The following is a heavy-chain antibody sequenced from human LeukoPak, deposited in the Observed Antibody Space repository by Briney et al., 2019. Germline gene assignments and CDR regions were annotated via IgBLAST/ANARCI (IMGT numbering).Heavy chain of an antibody. Sequence: SVKVSCKASGYTFTSYDINWVRQAPGQGLEWMGRIIPILGIANYAQKFQGRVTITADKSTSTAYMELSSLRSEDTAVYYCARERVSSSSDYWGQGTLVTVSS. CDR2: IIPILGIA. CDR1: GYTFTSYD. J-gene: IGHJ4*02. V-gene: IGHV1-69*04. CDR3: ARERVSSSSDY. D-gene: IGHD6-6*01.